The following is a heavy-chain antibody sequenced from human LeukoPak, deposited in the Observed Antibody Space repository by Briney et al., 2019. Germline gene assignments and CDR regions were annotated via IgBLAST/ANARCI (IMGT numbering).Heavy chain of an antibody. V-gene: IGHV3-21*01. D-gene: IGHD3-10*01. CDR2: ISSTSTYI. J-gene: IGHJ4*02. Sequence: GGSLRLSCAASGFTFSDYSMNWVRQAPGKGLDWVSSISSTSTYILYADSVKGRFTISRDNARNSLYLQMNSLRAEDTAVYYCAKETASDFGGAVDYWGQGTLVTASS. CDR1: GFTFSDYS. CDR3: AKETASDFGGAVDY.